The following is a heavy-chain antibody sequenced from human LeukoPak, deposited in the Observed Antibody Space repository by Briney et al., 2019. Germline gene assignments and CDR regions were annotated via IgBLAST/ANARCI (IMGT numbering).Heavy chain of an antibody. Sequence: GESLKISCLVSGYSFTNYWITWVRQLPGKGLEWMGRIDPTDSYTNYSPSFHAHVTLSVDKSVSTAYLHWSSLQASDTATYYCARDFCSDGVCFNPDLYFDLWGRGTLVTVSS. CDR2: IDPTDSYT. CDR1: GYSFTNYW. J-gene: IGHJ2*01. CDR3: ARDFCSDGVCFNPDLYFDL. V-gene: IGHV5-10-1*01. D-gene: IGHD2-8*01.